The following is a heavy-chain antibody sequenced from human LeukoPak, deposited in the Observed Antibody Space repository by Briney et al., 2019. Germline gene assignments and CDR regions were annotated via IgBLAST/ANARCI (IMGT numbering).Heavy chain of an antibody. CDR1: GFTFSSYG. CDR3: ARAGDYYYDSSGYFGY. D-gene: IGHD3-22*01. CDR2: IWYDGSNK. J-gene: IGHJ4*02. V-gene: IGHV3-33*01. Sequence: GGSLRLSCAASGFTFSSYGMHWVRQAPGRGLEWVAVIWYDGSNKYYADSVKGRFTISRDNSKNTLYLQMNSLRAEDTAVYYCARAGDYYYDSSGYFGYWGQGTLVTVSS.